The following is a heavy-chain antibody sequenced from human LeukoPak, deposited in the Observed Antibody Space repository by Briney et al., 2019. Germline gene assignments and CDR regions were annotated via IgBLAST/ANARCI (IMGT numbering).Heavy chain of an antibody. V-gene: IGHV3-21*01. CDR2: ISSTSSYI. CDR1: GFIFNSHS. CDR3: ARDRPQGEIAAGLDY. Sequence: GGSLRLSCAASGFIFNSHSMNWVRQAPGKGLEWVSSISSTSSYIYYADSVKSRFTISRDNAKNSLYLQMNSLRAEDTAVYYCARDRPQGEIAAGLDYWGQGTLVTVSS. D-gene: IGHD5-24*01. J-gene: IGHJ4*02.